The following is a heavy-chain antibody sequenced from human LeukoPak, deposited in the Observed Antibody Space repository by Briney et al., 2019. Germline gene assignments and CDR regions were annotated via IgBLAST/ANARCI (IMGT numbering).Heavy chain of an antibody. Sequence: GGSLRLSCASSGFAPSNDWMHWVRQAPGKGLEWVSRISTDGSMTGYTDSVKGRFTIYRDNAKRILYLEMNNLRVEDTAAYYCASFGQQWLESYWGQGTLVTVSS. J-gene: IGHJ4*02. CDR3: ASFGQQWLESY. V-gene: IGHV3-74*01. D-gene: IGHD6-19*01. CDR1: GFAPSNDW. CDR2: ISTDGSMT.